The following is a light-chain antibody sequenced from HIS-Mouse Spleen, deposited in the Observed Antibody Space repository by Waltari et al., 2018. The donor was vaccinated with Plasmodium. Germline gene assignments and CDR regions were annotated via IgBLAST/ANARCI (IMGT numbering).Light chain of an antibody. V-gene: IGLV3-10*01. Sequence: SYELTQPPSVSVSPGQTARITSSGDALPKKYAYWYQQKSGQAPVLVIYEDSKRTSGIPERFSGSSSGTMATLTISGAQVEDEADYYCYSTDSSGNHRVFGGGTKLTVL. J-gene: IGLJ3*02. CDR2: EDS. CDR1: ALPKKY. CDR3: YSTDSSGNHRV.